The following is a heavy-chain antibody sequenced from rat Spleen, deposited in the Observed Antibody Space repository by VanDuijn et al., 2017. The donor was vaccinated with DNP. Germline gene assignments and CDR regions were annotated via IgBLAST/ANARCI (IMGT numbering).Heavy chain of an antibody. D-gene: IGHD1-11*01. CDR3: TRDYD. V-gene: IGHV2-19*01. J-gene: IGHJ2*01. CDR1: GFTFSDYY. CDR2: IQSGGST. Sequence: VQLVESGGGLVQPGRSLKLSCAASGFTFSDYYMAWVRQAPKKGLEWMGRIQSGGSTDYNSALKSRLSISRDTSKSQVFLKMNSLQTEDTAIYFCTRDYDWGQGVMVTVSS.